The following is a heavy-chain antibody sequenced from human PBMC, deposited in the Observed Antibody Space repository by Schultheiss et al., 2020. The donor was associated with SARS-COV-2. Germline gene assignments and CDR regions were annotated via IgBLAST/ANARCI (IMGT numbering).Heavy chain of an antibody. V-gene: IGHV3-33*08. D-gene: IGHD4-11*01. Sequence: GGSLRLSCAPSGFPFSSYWMSWIRQAPGKGLEWVAVIWYDGSNKYYADSVKGRLTISRDNAKNSLYLQVNSLRAEDMTVYYYVRLYSKAPPLWYWGQGTLVTVSS. CDR2: IWYDGSNK. CDR3: VRLYSKAPPLWY. CDR1: GFPFSSYW. J-gene: IGHJ4*02.